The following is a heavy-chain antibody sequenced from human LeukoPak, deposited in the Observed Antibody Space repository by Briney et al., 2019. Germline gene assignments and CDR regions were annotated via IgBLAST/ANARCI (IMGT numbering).Heavy chain of an antibody. CDR2: INPNSGGT. CDR3: ARDSGRPPTSFDY. CDR1: GYTFTGCY. D-gene: IGHD1-1*01. Sequence: ASVKVSCKASGYTFTGCYMHWVRQAPGQGLEWMGWINPNSGGTNYAQKFQGRVTMTRDTSISTAYMELSRLRSDDTAVYYCARDSGRPPTSFDYWGQGTLVTVSS. V-gene: IGHV1-2*02. J-gene: IGHJ4*02.